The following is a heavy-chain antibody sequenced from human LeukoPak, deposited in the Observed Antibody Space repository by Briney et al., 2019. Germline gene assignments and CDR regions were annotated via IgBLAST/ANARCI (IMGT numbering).Heavy chain of an antibody. D-gene: IGHD2-15*01. CDR3: ARGYCSGGSCYLALGY. Sequence: GSSVKVSCKASGGTFSIYAISWVREAPGQGLGWVGGIIPIFGTANYAQKIQGRVTITADESTSTAYMELSSLRSEDTAVYYCARGYCSGGSCYLALGYWGQGTLVTVSS. CDR1: GGTFSIYA. CDR2: IIPIFGTA. V-gene: IGHV1-69*01. J-gene: IGHJ4*02.